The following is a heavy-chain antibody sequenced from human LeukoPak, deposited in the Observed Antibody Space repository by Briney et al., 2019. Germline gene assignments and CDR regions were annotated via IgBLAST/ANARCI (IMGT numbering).Heavy chain of an antibody. CDR1: GFTFSSYS. Sequence: GGSLRLSCAASGFTFSSYSMNWVRQAPGKGLEWVSSISSSSSYIYYADLVKGRFTISRDNAKNSLYLQMNSLRAEDTAVYYCARETTVSPPGDYWGQGTLVTVSS. V-gene: IGHV3-21*01. CDR3: ARETTVSPPGDY. D-gene: IGHD4-17*01. J-gene: IGHJ4*02. CDR2: ISSSSSYI.